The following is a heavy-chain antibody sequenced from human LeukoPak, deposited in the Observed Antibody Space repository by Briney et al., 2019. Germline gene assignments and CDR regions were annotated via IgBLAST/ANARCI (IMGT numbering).Heavy chain of an antibody. J-gene: IGHJ5*02. Sequence: SETLSLTCTVSGGSISSYYWSWIRQPPGKGLEWIGYIYYSGSTNYNPSLKSRVSMSVDTSKNQFSLKLSSVTAADTAVYYCARVWGYSSSQGFWFDPWGQGTLVTVSS. V-gene: IGHV4-59*08. CDR2: IYYSGST. D-gene: IGHD6-13*01. CDR3: ARVWGYSSSQGFWFDP. CDR1: GGSISSYY.